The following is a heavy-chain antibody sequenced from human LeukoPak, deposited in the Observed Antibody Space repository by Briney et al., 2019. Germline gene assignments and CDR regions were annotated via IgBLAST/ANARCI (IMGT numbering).Heavy chain of an antibody. CDR1: GSTFTDYY. D-gene: IGHD3-22*01. V-gene: IGHV1-2*02. CDR3: ARENYYYEN. J-gene: IGHJ4*02. CDR2: INPNTGRR. Sequence: ASVKVSRKASGSTFTDYYMQWVRQAPGQGLEWMGWINPNTGRRNYAQKFQGRVTMTTDTSINTAYMELSSLRSDDTAVYYCARENYYYENWGQGTLVTVSS.